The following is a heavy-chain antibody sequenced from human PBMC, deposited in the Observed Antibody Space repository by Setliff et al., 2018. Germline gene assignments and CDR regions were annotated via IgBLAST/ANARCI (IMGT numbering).Heavy chain of an antibody. CDR1: GGSISSSSHY. D-gene: IGHD1-1*01. J-gene: IGHJ4*02. CDR2: IYYTGST. V-gene: IGHV4-39*07. CDR3: ARDMGQPYYFES. Sequence: SETLSLTCTVSGGSISSSSHYWGWIRQPPGKGLEWIGSIYYTGSTYYNPSLKSRVTMSVETSKRQFSLKLGSATAADTAVYYWARDMGQPYYFESWGLGTLVTVSS.